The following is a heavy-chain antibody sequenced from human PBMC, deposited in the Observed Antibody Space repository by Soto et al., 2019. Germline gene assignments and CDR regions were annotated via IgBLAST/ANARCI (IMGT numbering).Heavy chain of an antibody. V-gene: IGHV1-2*04. CDR3: ARESGRASSTGGSCDY. D-gene: IGHD6-13*01. CDR2: INPNSGGT. Sequence: QVQLVQSGAEVKKPGASVKVSCKASGYTFTGYYMHWVRQAPGQGLEWMGWINPNSGGTNYAQKFQGWVTMTRDTSISTAYMELSRLRSDDTAVYYCARESGRASSTGGSCDYWGQGTLVTVSS. J-gene: IGHJ4*02. CDR1: GYTFTGYY.